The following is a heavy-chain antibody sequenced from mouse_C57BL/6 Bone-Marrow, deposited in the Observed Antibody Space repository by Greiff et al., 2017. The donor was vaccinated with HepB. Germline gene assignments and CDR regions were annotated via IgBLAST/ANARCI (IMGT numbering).Heavy chain of an antibody. D-gene: IGHD2-4*01. Sequence: VKVVESGPELVKPGASVKLSCKASGYTFTSYDINWVKQRPGQGLEWIGWIYPRDGSTKYNEKFKGKATLTVDTSSSTAYMELHSLTSEDSAVYFCARRGYDYGAWFAYWGKGTLVTVSA. CDR2: IYPRDGST. V-gene: IGHV1-85*01. CDR1: GYTFTSYD. CDR3: ARRGYDYGAWFAY. J-gene: IGHJ3*01.